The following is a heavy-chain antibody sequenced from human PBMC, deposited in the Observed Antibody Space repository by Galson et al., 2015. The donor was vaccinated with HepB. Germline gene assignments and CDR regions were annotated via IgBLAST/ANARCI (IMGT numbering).Heavy chain of an antibody. J-gene: IGHJ4*02. CDR3: AKMTTIFGVAAGY. V-gene: IGHV3-30*18. Sequence: SLRLSCAASGFTFSRYGMNWVRQAPGKGLEWVAAISYDGSNKLYADSVKGRFTISRDNSENTLYLQMNSLRAEDTAVYYCAKMTTIFGVAAGYWGQGTLVTVSS. CDR1: GFTFSRYG. CDR2: ISYDGSNK. D-gene: IGHD3-3*01.